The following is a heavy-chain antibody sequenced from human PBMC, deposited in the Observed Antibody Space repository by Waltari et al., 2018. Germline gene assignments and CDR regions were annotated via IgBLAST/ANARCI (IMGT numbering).Heavy chain of an antibody. Sequence: QLQLQESGPGLVKPSETLSLTCTVSGGSISSSSYYWGWIRQPPGKGLEWIGSIYYSGSTYYNPSLKSRVTISVDTSKNQFSLKLSSVTAADTAVYYCARHDKVVVVPAAPDYWGQGTLVTVSS. CDR1: GGSISSSSYY. V-gene: IGHV4-39*01. CDR3: ARHDKVVVVPAAPDY. J-gene: IGHJ4*02. D-gene: IGHD2-2*01. CDR2: IYYSGST.